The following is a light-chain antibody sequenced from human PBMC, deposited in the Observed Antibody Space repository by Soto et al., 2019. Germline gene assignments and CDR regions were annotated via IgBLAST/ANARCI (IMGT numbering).Light chain of an antibody. Sequence: DIQTTQDPSCLSASVGERVTISSRGSQGISNYLAWYQQKPGKGPKVLIYAASSLQSGVPSRFSGSGSGTAFTLTISSLQPEDFATYYCQQTYSTPPITFGQGTRLEIK. CDR2: AAS. V-gene: IGKV1-39*01. CDR3: QQTYSTPPIT. J-gene: IGKJ5*01. CDR1: QGISNY.